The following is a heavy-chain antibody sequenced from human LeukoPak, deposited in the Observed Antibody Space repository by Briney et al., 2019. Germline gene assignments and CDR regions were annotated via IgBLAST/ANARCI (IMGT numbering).Heavy chain of an antibody. J-gene: IGHJ5*02. CDR2: IYHSGST. CDR1: GGSISSGGYS. D-gene: IGHD3-3*01. CDR3: ARRGSPYDFWSGYYLGWFDP. V-gene: IGHV4-30-2*01. Sequence: SETLSLTCAVSGGSISSGGYSWSWIRQPPGKGLEWIGYIYHSGSTNYNPSLKSRVTISVDTSKNQFSLKLSSVTAADTAVYYCARRGSPYDFWSGYYLGWFDPWGQGTLVTVSS.